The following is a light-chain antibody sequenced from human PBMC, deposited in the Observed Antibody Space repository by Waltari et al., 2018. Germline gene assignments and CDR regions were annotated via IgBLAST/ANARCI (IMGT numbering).Light chain of an antibody. CDR3: QQDYNLPEIT. CDR1: QGVSSSY. V-gene: IGKV3D-7*01. CDR2: GAS. J-gene: IGKJ3*01. Sequence: EIVMTQSPATLSLSPGERATLSCRAIQGVSSSYLPCYQQQPGQATRLLIYGASTRATGITARFSGSGSGTDFTLTISSLQPEDFAVYYCQQDYNLPEITFGPGTKVDIK.